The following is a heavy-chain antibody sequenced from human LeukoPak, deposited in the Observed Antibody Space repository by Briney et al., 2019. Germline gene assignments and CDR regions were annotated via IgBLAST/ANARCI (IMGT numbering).Heavy chain of an antibody. J-gene: IGHJ4*02. CDR2: MNPNSGYT. V-gene: IGHV1-8*03. CDR1: GYTFTRYD. D-gene: IGHD5-24*01. Sequence: GASVKVSCKTSGYTFTRYDINWVPQATGQGLEWMGWMNPNSGYTGYAQKFQGRVTITRDTSKSTVYMELSSLRSEDTAVYYCARVDGSVDYWGQGTLVTVSS. CDR3: ARVDGSVDY.